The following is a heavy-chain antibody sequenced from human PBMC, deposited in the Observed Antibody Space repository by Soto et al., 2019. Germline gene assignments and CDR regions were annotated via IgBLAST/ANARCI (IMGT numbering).Heavy chain of an antibody. D-gene: IGHD6-13*01. V-gene: IGHV4-59*01. Sequence: QVQLQESGPGLVKPSETLSLTCSVSGGSISSYYWSWIRQPPGKGLEWIGYISNSGNTNYNPSLRGRATISSDSSKNQFSLRLNSVTAADTAVYYCARDEGLVYSSSWYDYWGQGTLVTVSS. CDR2: ISNSGNT. CDR1: GGSISSYY. J-gene: IGHJ4*02. CDR3: ARDEGLVYSSSWYDY.